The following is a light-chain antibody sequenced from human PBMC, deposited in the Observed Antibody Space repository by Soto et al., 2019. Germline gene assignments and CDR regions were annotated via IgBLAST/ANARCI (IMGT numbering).Light chain of an antibody. CDR3: CSYESSYSYV. CDR2: DVN. CDR1: SSDVGGYAY. Sequence: QSALTQPRSVSGSPGQSVTISCTGTSSDVGGYAYVSWYQHHPGRAPKLMIYDVNKRPSGVPDRFSGSRSGNTASLTISGLQVEDEADYYCCSYESSYSYVLGTGTKVTVL. V-gene: IGLV2-11*01. J-gene: IGLJ1*01.